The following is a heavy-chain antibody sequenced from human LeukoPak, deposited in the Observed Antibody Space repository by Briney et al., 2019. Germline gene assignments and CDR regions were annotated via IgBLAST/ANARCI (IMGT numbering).Heavy chain of an antibody. CDR1: GYTFTSYG. D-gene: IGHD6-13*01. Sequence: ASVKVSCKASGYTFTSYGISWVRQAPGQGLEWMGWISAYNGNTNYAQKLQGRVTMTTDTSTSTAYMELRSLRSDDTAVYYCARGRPGYSSSWLFDYWGQGTLVTVSS. J-gene: IGHJ4*02. CDR2: ISAYNGNT. CDR3: ARGRPGYSSSWLFDY. V-gene: IGHV1-18*01.